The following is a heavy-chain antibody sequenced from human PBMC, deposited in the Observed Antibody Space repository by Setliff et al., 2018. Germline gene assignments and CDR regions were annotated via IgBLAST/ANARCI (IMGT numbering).Heavy chain of an antibody. Sequence: SETLSLTCTVSGVSITSHYWSWIRQPPGRALEWIGYIHHSGSTNYNPSLKNRVTLSMDTSRNHFSLNLTSLTAADTALYYCARDNIGPDALDIWGQGTMVTVSS. CDR3: ARDNIGPDALDI. J-gene: IGHJ3*02. CDR1: GVSITSHY. V-gene: IGHV4-59*11. CDR2: IHHSGST.